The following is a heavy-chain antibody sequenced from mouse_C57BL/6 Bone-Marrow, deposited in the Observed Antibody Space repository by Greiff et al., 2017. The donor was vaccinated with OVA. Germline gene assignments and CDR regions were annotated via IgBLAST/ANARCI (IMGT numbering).Heavy chain of an antibody. CDR1: GFTFSDFY. Sequence: EVQGVESGGGLVQSGRSLRLSCATSGFTFSDFYMEWVRQAPGKGLEWIAASRNKANDYTTEYSASVKGRFIVSRDTSQSILYLQMNALRAEDTAIYYCARDAPDGSYAMDYWGQGTSVTVSS. CDR3: ARDAPDGSYAMDY. D-gene: IGHD2-3*01. CDR2: SRNKANDYTT. V-gene: IGHV7-1*01. J-gene: IGHJ4*01.